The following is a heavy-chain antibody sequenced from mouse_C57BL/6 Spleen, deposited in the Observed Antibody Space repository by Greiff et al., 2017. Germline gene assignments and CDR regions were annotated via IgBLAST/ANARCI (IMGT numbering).Heavy chain of an antibody. CDR1: GYAFSSSW. V-gene: IGHV1-82*01. CDR3: ARTYYSTLYAMDY. Sequence: QVQLQQSGPELVKPGASVKISCKASGYAFSSSWMNWVKQRPGKGLEWIGRIYPGDGDTNYNGKFKGKATLTADKSSSTAYMQLSSLTSEDSAVYFCARTYYSTLYAMDYWGQGTSVTVSP. D-gene: IGHD2-5*01. J-gene: IGHJ4*01. CDR2: IYPGDGDT.